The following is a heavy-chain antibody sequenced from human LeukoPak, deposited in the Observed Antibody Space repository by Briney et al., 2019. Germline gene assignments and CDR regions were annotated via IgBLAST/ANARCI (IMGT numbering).Heavy chain of an antibody. V-gene: IGHV4-30-2*01. J-gene: IGHJ4*02. Sequence: PSETLSLTCAVSGGSISSGSYSWSWIRQPPGKGPEWIGYIYPRGSTYYNPSLKSRVILLLDKSANQFSLNLSSVTAADTAVYYCARFSPRAMGNYLDFWGQGTLVTVSS. CDR3: ARFSPRAMGNYLDF. CDR1: GGSISSGSYS. CDR2: IYPRGST. D-gene: IGHD7-27*01.